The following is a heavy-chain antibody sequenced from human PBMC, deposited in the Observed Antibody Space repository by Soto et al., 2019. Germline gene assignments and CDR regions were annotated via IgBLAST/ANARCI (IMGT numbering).Heavy chain of an antibody. CDR1: GYTFTDYG. CDR2: ISTYNGNT. J-gene: IGHJ4*02. V-gene: IGHV1-18*04. D-gene: IGHD6-19*01. CDR3: AREEGISDWHAFDY. Sequence: ASVKVSCKASGYTFTDYGISWVRQAPGQGLEWMGWISTYNGNTIYAQKIQGRVTMTTDTPTSTAYVELRSLRSDDTAVYYCAREEGISDWHAFDYWGQGTLVTVSS.